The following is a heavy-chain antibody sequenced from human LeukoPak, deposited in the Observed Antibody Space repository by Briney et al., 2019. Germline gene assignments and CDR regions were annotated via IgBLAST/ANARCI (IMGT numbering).Heavy chain of an antibody. CDR2: IRYDGTNK. Sequence: PGGSLRLSCAASGFTFSGYGMHWVRQAPGKGLEWVAFIRYDGTNKHYADSVKGRFTVSRDNSKNTLYMQMNSLGAENTALYYCAKAPEPGRSYDYYHYMDVWGKGTMVTVSS. V-gene: IGHV3-30*02. J-gene: IGHJ6*03. CDR3: AKAPEPGRSYDYYHYMDV. CDR1: GFTFSGYG. D-gene: IGHD1-14*01.